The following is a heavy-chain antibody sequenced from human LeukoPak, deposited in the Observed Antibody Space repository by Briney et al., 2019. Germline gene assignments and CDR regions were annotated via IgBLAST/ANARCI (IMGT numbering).Heavy chain of an antibody. CDR3: ARAPRDYVVGRWAFDI. CDR1: DFSFITYA. CDR2: ISGGGDAT. D-gene: IGHD4-17*01. Sequence: GGSLRLSCAASDFSFITYAMSWVRQAPGKGLEWVSTISGGGDATYYADSVKGRFTISRDNSKNTLYLQMNSLRVEDTAVYYCARAPRDYVVGRWAFDIWGQGTMVTVSS. J-gene: IGHJ3*02. V-gene: IGHV3-23*01.